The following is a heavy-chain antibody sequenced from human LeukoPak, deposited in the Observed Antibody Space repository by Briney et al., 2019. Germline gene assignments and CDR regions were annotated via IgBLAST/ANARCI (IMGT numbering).Heavy chain of an antibody. CDR1: GYSISSGYY. J-gene: IGHJ4*02. D-gene: IGHD3-22*01. V-gene: IGHV4-38-2*01. CDR2: IYHSGST. Sequence: PSETLSLTCAVSGYSISSGYYWGWIRQPPGKGLEWIGSIYHSGSTYYNPSLKSRVTISVDTSKNQLSLKLSSVTAADTAVYYCARRNYYDSSGTDYWGQGTLVTVSS. CDR3: ARRNYYDSSGTDY.